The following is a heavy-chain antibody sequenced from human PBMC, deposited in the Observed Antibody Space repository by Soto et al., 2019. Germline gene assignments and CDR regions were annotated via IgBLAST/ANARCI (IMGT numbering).Heavy chain of an antibody. Sequence: QVQLVQSGAEVKKPGASVKVSCKASGYTFTSYSITWVRQATGQGLEWMGWISAHNGNTKYAQKLQGRVTMPTDTSTSTAYREVRSLRSDDTAVYYLARDTAMARPDAWGQGPLVTVSS. CDR1: GYTFTSYS. V-gene: IGHV1-18*01. D-gene: IGHD5-18*01. J-gene: IGHJ4*02. CDR3: ARDTAMARPDA. CDR2: ISAHNGNT.